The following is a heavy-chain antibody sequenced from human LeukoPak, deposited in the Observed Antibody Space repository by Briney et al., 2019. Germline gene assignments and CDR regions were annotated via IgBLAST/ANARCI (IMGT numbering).Heavy chain of an antibody. D-gene: IGHD4-17*01. Sequence: KASETPSLTCTVSGGSISSGGYYWSWIRQHPGKGLEWIGYIYYSGSTYYNPSLKSRVTISVDTSKNQFSLKLSSVTAADTAVYYCARGIRSGEDFDYWGQGTLVTVSS. CDR2: IYYSGST. J-gene: IGHJ4*02. V-gene: IGHV4-31*03. CDR3: ARGIRSGEDFDY. CDR1: GGSISSGGYY.